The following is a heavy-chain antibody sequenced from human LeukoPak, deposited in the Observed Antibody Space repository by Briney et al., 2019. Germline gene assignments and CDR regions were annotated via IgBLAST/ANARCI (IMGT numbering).Heavy chain of an antibody. CDR2: IYYTGST. CDR3: ARHKGSGSYYIWYYYYMDV. Sequence: SETLSLTCTVSGGSITDYYWSWIRQPPGKGLEWIGLIYYTGSTNYSPSLKSRVSISVDTSKNQFSLKMTSVTAADTAAYYCARHKGSGSYYIWYYYYMDVWGKGTTVTVSS. CDR1: GGSITDYY. D-gene: IGHD3-10*01. V-gene: IGHV4-59*08. J-gene: IGHJ6*03.